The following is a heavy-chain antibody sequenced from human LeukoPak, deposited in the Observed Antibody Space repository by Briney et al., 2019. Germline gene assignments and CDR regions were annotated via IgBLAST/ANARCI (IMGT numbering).Heavy chain of an antibody. CDR2: IYYSGST. V-gene: IGHV4-39*07. J-gene: IGHJ4*02. CDR3: ARGIQLWSPFDY. Sequence: SETLSLTCTVSGGSISSSSYYWGWIRQPPGKGLEWIGSIYYSGSTCYNPSLKSRVTISLDTSKNQFSLRLSSVTAADTAVYYCARGIQLWSPFDYWGQGTLVTVSS. CDR1: GGSISSSSYY. D-gene: IGHD5-18*01.